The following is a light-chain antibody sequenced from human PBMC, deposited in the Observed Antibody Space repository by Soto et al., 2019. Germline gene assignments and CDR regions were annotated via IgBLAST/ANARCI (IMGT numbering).Light chain of an antibody. CDR3: TSFTSSFTYV. J-gene: IGLJ1*01. CDR1: SSDFDGFTK. CDR2: DVT. Sequence: QSVLTQPASVSGSPGQSIAISCTGTSSDFDGFTKVSWYQHHPDKAPKLMMYDVTNRPSGVSDRFSGSKSGNTASLTISGLQAEDEADYDCTSFTSSFTYVFGSGTKVTVL. V-gene: IGLV2-14*03.